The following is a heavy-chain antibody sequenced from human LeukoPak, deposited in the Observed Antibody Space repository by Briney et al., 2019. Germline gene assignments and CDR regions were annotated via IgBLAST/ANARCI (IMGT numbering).Heavy chain of an antibody. CDR3: ARDHNNMVRGNDY. CDR1: GFTFSSYA. D-gene: IGHD3-10*01. V-gene: IGHV3-23*01. J-gene: IGHJ4*02. Sequence: GGSLRLSCAASGFTFSSYAMSWVRQAPGKGLEWVSGISDSGDSRDYADSVKGRFTISRDNSKNTLYLQVDRLRAEDTAVYYCARDHNNMVRGNDYWGQGTLVTVSS. CDR2: ISDSGDSR.